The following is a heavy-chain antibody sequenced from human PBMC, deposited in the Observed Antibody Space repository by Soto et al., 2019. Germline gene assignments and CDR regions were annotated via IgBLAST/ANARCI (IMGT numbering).Heavy chain of an antibody. V-gene: IGHV1-69*13. J-gene: IGHJ6*02. CDR3: ARDIVVVVAATRYYYGMDV. CDR2: IIPIFGTA. Sequence: ASVKVSCKASGGTFSSYAISWVRQAPGQGLEWMGGIIPIFGTANYAQKFQGRVTITADESTSTAYMELSSLRSEDTAVYYCARDIVVVVAATRYYYGMDVWGQGTTVTVSS. CDR1: GGTFSSYA. D-gene: IGHD2-15*01.